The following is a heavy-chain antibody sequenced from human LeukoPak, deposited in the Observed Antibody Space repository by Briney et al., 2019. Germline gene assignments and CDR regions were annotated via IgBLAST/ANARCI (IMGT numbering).Heavy chain of an antibody. V-gene: IGHV4-59*12. CDR1: GGSISSYY. J-gene: IGHJ4*02. CDR3: ARGYSYGYSRNDY. CDR2: IYYSGST. D-gene: IGHD5-18*01. Sequence: PSETLSLTCTVSGGSISSYYWSWIRQPPGKGLEWIGYIYYSGSTNYNPSLKSRVTISVDTPKNQFSLKLSPVTAADTAVYYCARGYSYGYSRNDYWGQGTLVTVSS.